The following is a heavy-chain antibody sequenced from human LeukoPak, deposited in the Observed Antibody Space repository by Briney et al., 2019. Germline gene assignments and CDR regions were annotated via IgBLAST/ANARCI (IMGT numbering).Heavy chain of an antibody. J-gene: IGHJ4*02. Sequence: GGSLRLSCAASGFTFSSHWMSWVRQAPGKGLEWVASIKKDGSEKYYVDAVKGRFTISRDNAKTSLYLQMNSLRAEDTAVYYCARDLSGIAGYTYGRGIDYWGQGTLVTVSS. V-gene: IGHV3-7*01. CDR2: IKKDGSEK. CDR1: GFTFSSHW. D-gene: IGHD5-18*01. CDR3: ARDLSGIAGYTYGRGIDY.